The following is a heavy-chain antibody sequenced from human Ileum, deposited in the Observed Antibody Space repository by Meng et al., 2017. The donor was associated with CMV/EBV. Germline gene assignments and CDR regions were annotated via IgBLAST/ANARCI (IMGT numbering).Heavy chain of an antibody. CDR2: ICSGGSQK. J-gene: IGHJ5*02. Sequence: GESLKISCAASGFTFSSNSMNWVRQAPGRGLEWVSSICSGGSQKYYADSVKGRFTISRDNSKNTLYLQMNSLGAEDTAMYFCARGPAESCSAYGWGWIDRWGQGTLVTVSS. V-gene: IGHV3-21*01. CDR1: GFTFSSNS. CDR3: ARGPAESCSAYGWGWIDR. D-gene: IGHD3-16*01.